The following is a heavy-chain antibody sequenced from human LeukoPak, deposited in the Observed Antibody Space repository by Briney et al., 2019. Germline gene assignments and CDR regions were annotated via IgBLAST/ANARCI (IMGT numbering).Heavy chain of an antibody. CDR1: GGSISSYY. D-gene: IGHD5-12*01. V-gene: IGHV4-59*01. CDR3: ARDSSAALSGYDFVFDY. Sequence: SETLSLTCTVSGGSISSYYWSWIRQPPGKGLEWIGYIYYSGSTNYNPSLKNRVTISVDTSKNQFSLKLSSVTAADTAVYYCARDSSAALSGYDFVFDYWGQGTLVTVSS. J-gene: IGHJ4*02. CDR2: IYYSGST.